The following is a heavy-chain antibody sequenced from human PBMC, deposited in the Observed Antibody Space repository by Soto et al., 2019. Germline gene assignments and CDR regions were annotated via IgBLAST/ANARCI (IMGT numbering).Heavy chain of an antibody. D-gene: IGHD1-1*01. CDR3: VRGTTTSAFSAMDV. CDR2: ISYDGDNK. V-gene: IGHV3-30-3*01. J-gene: IGHJ6*02. Sequence: QVQLVESGGGVVQPGRSLRLSCAASGFTFSYHALNWVRQAPGKGLEWVAVISYDGDNKYIAESVKGRFTISRDNSKNTVSLQTNSLRAEDTAMYFCVRGTTTSAFSAMDVWGQGTMVTVSS. CDR1: GFTFSYHA.